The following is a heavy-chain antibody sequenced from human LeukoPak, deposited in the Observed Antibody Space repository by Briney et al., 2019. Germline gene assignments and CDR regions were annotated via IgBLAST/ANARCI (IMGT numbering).Heavy chain of an antibody. J-gene: IGHJ5*02. V-gene: IGHV1-2*02. CDR1: GYTFTGYY. D-gene: IGHD2-21*02. Sequence: GASVKVSCKASGYTFTGYYMHWVRQAPGQGLEWMGWINPNSGGTNYAQKFQGRVTMTRDTSISTAYMELSRLRSDDTAVYYCARVPYCSGSCYMDWFDPWGQGTLVTVSS. CDR3: ARVPYCSGSCYMDWFDP. CDR2: INPNSGGT.